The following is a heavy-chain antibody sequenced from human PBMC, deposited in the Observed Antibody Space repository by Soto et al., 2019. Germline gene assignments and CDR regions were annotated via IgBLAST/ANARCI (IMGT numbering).Heavy chain of an antibody. CDR1: GFTFSSYA. Sequence: GGSLRLSCAASGFTFSSYAMSWVRQAPGKGLEWVSAISGSGGGTYYADSVKGRFTISRDNSKNTLYLQMNSLRAEDTAVYYCAKDEDNGSGWYEDYYYYGMDVWGQGTTVTVSS. CDR3: AKDEDNGSGWYEDYYYYGMDV. D-gene: IGHD6-19*01. J-gene: IGHJ6*02. CDR2: ISGSGGGT. V-gene: IGHV3-23*01.